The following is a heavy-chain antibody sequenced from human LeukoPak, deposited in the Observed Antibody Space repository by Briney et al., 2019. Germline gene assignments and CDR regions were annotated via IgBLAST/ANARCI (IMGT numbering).Heavy chain of an antibody. CDR1: GFTFSSYA. D-gene: IGHD6-19*01. J-gene: IGHJ4*02. V-gene: IGHV3-23*01. CDR3: AKTREASSGWAGLDY. Sequence: PGGSLRLSCAASGFTFSSYAMSWVRQAPGKGLEWVSAISGSGGSTYYADSVKGRFTISRDNSKNTLYLQMNSLRAEDTAVYYCAKTREASSGWAGLDYWGQGTLVTVSS. CDR2: ISGSGGST.